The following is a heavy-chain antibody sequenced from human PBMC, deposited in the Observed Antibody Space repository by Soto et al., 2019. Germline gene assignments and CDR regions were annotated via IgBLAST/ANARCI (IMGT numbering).Heavy chain of an antibody. Sequence: EVQLVESGGGLVQTGGSLRLSCVASGFTFSNYWMHWVRQAPGKGLVWVSRINGDGGSTTYADSVKGRFTISRDNAKNTLYLQMNSLRDEDTAVYYCARDKCGGDCGRDWGQGTLVTVSS. D-gene: IGHD2-21*02. CDR2: INGDGGST. J-gene: IGHJ4*02. CDR3: ARDKCGGDCGRD. CDR1: GFTFSNYW. V-gene: IGHV3-74*03.